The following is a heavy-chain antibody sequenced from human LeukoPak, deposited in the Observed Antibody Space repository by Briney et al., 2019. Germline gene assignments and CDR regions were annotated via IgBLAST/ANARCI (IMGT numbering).Heavy chain of an antibody. J-gene: IGHJ4*02. CDR2: ISGSGGST. V-gene: IGHV3-23*01. CDR3: AKTFNYGDYEDY. D-gene: IGHD4-17*01. Sequence: GGSLRLSCAASGFTFSSYAMSWVRQAPGKGLEWVSAISGSGGSTYYADSVKDRFTISRDNSKNTLYLQMNSLRAEDTAVYYCAKTFNYGDYEDYWGQGTLVTVSS. CDR1: GFTFSSYA.